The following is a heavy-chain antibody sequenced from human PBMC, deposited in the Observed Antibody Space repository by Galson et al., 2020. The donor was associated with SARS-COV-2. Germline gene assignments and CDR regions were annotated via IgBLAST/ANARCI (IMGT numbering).Heavy chain of an antibody. CDR2: ISSNGGTI. J-gene: IGHJ4*02. D-gene: IGHD3-10*01. CDR3: AREIRGLYYFDY. Sequence: GGSLRLSCAASGFIFSDYYMTWIRQAPGKGLEWVSYISSNGGTIYYADSVKGRFTISRDNAKNSLYLQVNSLRAEDTAVYYCAREIRGLYYFDYWGQGTLVTVSS. CDR1: GFIFSDYY. V-gene: IGHV3-11*01.